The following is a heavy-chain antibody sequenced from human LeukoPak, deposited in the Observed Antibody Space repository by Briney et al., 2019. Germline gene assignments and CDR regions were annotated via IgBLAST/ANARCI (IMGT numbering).Heavy chain of an antibody. Sequence: GGSLRLSCAASGFTFSSYGMHWVRQAPGKGLEWVANINQDGSAKYIMDSVKDRFSISRDNAKNSLYLHMNSLRAEDTAVYYCARVRVIVEGSFDYFDFWGQGTLVTVSS. V-gene: IGHV3-7*01. CDR3: ARVRVIVEGSFDYFDF. CDR2: INQDGSAK. J-gene: IGHJ4*02. CDR1: GFTFSSYG. D-gene: IGHD2/OR15-2a*01.